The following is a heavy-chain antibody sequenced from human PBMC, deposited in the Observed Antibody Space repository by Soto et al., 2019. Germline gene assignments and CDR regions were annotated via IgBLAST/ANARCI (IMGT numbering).Heavy chain of an antibody. CDR1: EVTISNLC. CDR2: INQDGSKE. V-gene: IGHV3-7*04. D-gene: IGHD6-19*01. Sequence: GPLRLLLKTSEVTISNLCISCIREAPGKEVECVAKINQDGSKEYSVDSVKGRVTISRDNAKNSLYLQMNSLRVEDTAIYYCVRVLGPNGEWLGFFEYWGQGALV. CDR3: VRVLGPNGEWLGFFEY. J-gene: IGHJ4*02.